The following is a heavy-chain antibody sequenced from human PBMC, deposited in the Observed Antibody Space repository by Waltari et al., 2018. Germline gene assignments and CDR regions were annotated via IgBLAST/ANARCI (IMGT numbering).Heavy chain of an antibody. CDR1: GYSISSGYY. D-gene: IGHD1-26*01. CDR3: ARERLSYPNMYYFDY. Sequence: QVQLQESGPGLVKPSETLYLTCTDSGYSISSGYYWGWIRQPPGKGLEGIVIIYHSGCTYYNPAFTGRVTLSVDTSKNQFSLKLSSVTAADTAVYYCARERLSYPNMYYFDYWGQGTLVTVSS. V-gene: IGHV4-38-2*02. CDR2: IYHSGCT. J-gene: IGHJ4*02.